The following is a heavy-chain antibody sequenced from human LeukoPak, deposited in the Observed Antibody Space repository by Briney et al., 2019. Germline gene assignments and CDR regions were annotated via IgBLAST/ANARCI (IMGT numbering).Heavy chain of an antibody. Sequence: PSETLSLTCTVSGGSISSYYWSWIRQPPGKGLEWIGYIYYSGSTYYNPSLKSRVTISVDTSKNQFSLKLSSVTAADTAVYYCARHYGPWGQGTLVTVSS. CDR3: ARHYGP. CDR2: IYYSGST. J-gene: IGHJ5*02. D-gene: IGHD3-16*01. CDR1: GGSISSYY. V-gene: IGHV4-59*04.